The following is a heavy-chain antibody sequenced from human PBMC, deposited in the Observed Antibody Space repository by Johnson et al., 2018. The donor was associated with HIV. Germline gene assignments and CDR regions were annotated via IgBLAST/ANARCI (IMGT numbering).Heavy chain of an antibody. D-gene: IGHD3-16*02. V-gene: IGHV3-11*01. J-gene: IGHJ3*02. CDR1: GFTFSDYY. CDR3: AKGSFMITFGGVIVLGAFDI. CDR2: ISSSGSTV. Sequence: QVQLVESGGGVVQPGGSLRLSCAASGFTFSDYYMSWIRQAPGKGLEWVSYISSSGSTVYYADSVRGRFTISRDNAKNSLYLQMNSLRAEDTALYYCAKGSFMITFGGVIVLGAFDIWGQGTMVTVSS.